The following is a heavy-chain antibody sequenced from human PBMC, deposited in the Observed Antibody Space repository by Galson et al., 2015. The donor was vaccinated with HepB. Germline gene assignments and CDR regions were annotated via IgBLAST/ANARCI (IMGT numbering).Heavy chain of an antibody. CDR1: GYTFTSYG. D-gene: IGHD2-2*01. J-gene: IGHJ4*02. CDR2: ISAYNGNT. Sequence: SVKVSCKASGYTFTSYGISWVRQAPGQGLEWMGWISAYNGNTNYAQRLQGRVTMTTDTSTSTAYMELRSLRSGDTAVYYCARDSAAYQLLSGVVHSFDYWGQGTLVTVSS. CDR3: ARDSAAYQLLSGVVHSFDY. V-gene: IGHV1-18*01.